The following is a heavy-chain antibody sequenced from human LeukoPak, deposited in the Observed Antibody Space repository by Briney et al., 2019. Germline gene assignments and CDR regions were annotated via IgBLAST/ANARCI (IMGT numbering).Heavy chain of an antibody. J-gene: IGHJ4*02. Sequence: GESLKISCKGSGYSFTSYWIGWVRQMPGKSLEWVGIIYPGDSDTRYSPSFQGQVTISADKSISTAYLQWSSLKASDTAMYYCATLPHIAAAGTTIDYWGQGTLVTVSS. CDR3: ATLPHIAAAGTTIDY. CDR2: IYPGDSDT. V-gene: IGHV5-51*01. D-gene: IGHD6-13*01. CDR1: GYSFTSYW.